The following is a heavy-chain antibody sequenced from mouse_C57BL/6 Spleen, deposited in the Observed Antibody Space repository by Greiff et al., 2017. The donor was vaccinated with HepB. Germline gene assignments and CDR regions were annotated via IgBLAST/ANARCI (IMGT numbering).Heavy chain of an antibody. CDR1: GFTFSDYY. Sequence: EVKLVESEGGLVQPGSSMKLSCTASGFTFSDYYMAWVRQVPEKGLEWVANINYDGSSTYYLDSLKSRFIISRDNAKNILYLQMSSLKSEDTATYYCARDYGSSVDYWGQGTTLTVSS. D-gene: IGHD1-1*01. CDR3: ARDYGSSVDY. V-gene: IGHV5-16*01. CDR2: INYDGSST. J-gene: IGHJ2*01.